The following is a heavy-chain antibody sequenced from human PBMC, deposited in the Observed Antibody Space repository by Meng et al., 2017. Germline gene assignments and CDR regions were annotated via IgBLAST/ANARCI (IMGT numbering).Heavy chain of an antibody. J-gene: IGHJ4*02. CDR3: ARVGSSCSIDY. CDR1: GFTFSAYR. V-gene: IGHV3-21*01. CDR2: ISTSSIYI. D-gene: IGHD6-13*01. Sequence: GGSLRLSCAASGFTFSAYRMNWVRQAPGKGLEWVSSISTSSIYIYYADSVKGRFTISRDNAKNSLYLQMNSLRAEDTAVYYCARVGSSCSIDYWGQGTLVTVSS.